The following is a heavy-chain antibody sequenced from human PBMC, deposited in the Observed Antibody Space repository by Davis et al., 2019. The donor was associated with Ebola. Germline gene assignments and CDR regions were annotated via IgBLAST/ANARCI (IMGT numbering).Heavy chain of an antibody. CDR3: AKDTANIWFDI. J-gene: IGHJ3*02. CDR2: VDTGGTFT. Sequence: HTGGSLRLSCATSGFTFSSYWMHWVRQVPGKGLVWVSRVDTGGTFTVYSDSVKGRFTISRDNSRNTLYLQMKGLRVEDTAIYYCAKDTANIWFDIWGQGTMVTVSS. D-gene: IGHD2-21*02. V-gene: IGHV3-74*01. CDR1: GFTFSSYW.